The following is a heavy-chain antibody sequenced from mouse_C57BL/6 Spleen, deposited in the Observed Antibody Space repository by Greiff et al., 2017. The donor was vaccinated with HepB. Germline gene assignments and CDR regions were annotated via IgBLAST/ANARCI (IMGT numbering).Heavy chain of an antibody. D-gene: IGHD1-1*01. CDR3: ARAFGSSYYAMDY. V-gene: IGHV5-4*03. CDR2: ISDGGSYT. J-gene: IGHJ4*01. CDR1: GFTFSSYA. Sequence: DVMLVESGGGLVKPGGSLKLSCAASGFTFSSYAMSWVRQTPEKRLEWVATISDGGSYTYYPDNVKGRFTISRDNAKNNLYLQMSHLKSEDTAMYYCARAFGSSYYAMDYWGQGTSVTVSS.